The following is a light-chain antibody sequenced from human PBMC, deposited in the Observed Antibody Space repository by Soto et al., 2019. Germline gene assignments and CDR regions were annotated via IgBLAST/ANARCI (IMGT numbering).Light chain of an antibody. CDR2: GVS. CDR3: QQFGSSPLYT. J-gene: IGKJ2*01. V-gene: IGKV3-20*01. CDR1: QSVSSNY. Sequence: IVLTQSPGTLSLSPGERATLSCRASQSVSSNYLAWYQQKPGQAPRLLIYGVSSRATGIPDRFSGSGSGTDFTLTISRLAPEDFAVYYCQQFGSSPLYTFGQGTKLEIK.